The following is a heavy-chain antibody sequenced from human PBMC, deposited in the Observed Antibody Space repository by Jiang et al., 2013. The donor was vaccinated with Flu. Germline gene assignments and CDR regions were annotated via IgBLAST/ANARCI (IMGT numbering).Heavy chain of an antibody. V-gene: IGHV4-39*01. Sequence: LLKPSETLSLTCTVSGGSISSSSYYWGWIRQPPGKGLEWIGSIYYSGSTYYNPSLKSRVTISVDTSKNQFSLKLSSVTAADTAVYYCARVSQRTGEYWFDPWGQGTLVTVSS. J-gene: IGHJ5*02. CDR3: ARVSQRTGEYWFDP. CDR1: GGSISSSSYY. D-gene: IGHD1-1*01. CDR2: IYYSGST.